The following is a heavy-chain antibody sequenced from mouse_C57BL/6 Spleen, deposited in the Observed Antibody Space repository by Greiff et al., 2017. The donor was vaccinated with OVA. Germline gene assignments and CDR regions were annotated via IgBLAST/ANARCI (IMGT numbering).Heavy chain of an antibody. Sequence: EVQWVESGGGLVKPGGSLKLSCAASGFTFSDYGMHWVRQAPEKGLEWVAYISSGSSTIYYADTVKGRFTISRDNAKNTLFLQMTSLRSEDTAMYYCARPQLTGMFAYWGQGTLVTVSA. CDR1: GFTFSDYG. V-gene: IGHV5-17*01. CDR3: ARPQLTGMFAY. J-gene: IGHJ3*01. D-gene: IGHD4-1*01. CDR2: ISSGSSTI.